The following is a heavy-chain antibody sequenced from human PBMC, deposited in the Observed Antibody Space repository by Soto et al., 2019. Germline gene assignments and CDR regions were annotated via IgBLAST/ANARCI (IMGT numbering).Heavy chain of an antibody. CDR2: INAGNANT. D-gene: IGHD2-21*02. CDR1: GYTFTSYA. CDR3: ARSIVVVTALDY. Sequence: ASVKVSCKASGYTFTSYAMHWVRQAPGQRLEWMGWINAGNANTKYSQKFQGRVTITRDTSASTAYMELSSLRSEDTAVYYCARSIVVVTALDYWGRGTLVTVSS. J-gene: IGHJ4*02. V-gene: IGHV1-3*01.